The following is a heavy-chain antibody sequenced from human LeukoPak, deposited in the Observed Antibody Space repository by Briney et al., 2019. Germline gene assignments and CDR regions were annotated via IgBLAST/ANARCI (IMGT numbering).Heavy chain of an antibody. V-gene: IGHV3-30*04. D-gene: IGHD3-10*01. Sequence: GGSLRLSCAASGFTFSSYAMHWVRQAPGKGLEWVAVISYDGSNKYYADSVKGRFTISRDNSKNTLYLQMNSLRAEDTAVYYCAKSITMVRGAWEDYWGQGTLVTVSS. CDR3: AKSITMVRGAWEDY. CDR2: ISYDGSNK. CDR1: GFTFSSYA. J-gene: IGHJ4*02.